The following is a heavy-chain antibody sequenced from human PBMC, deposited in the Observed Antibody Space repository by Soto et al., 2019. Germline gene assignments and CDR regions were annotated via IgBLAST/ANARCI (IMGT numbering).Heavy chain of an antibody. CDR2: IMQDGSEK. CDR1: GFRISGYW. J-gene: IGHJ4*02. V-gene: IGHV3-7*01. CDR3: GRGHSAPDY. Sequence: AGGSMRLSSIVAGFRISGYWVSWVRQAPGKGLEWVANIMQDGSEKQYVDSVEGRFTISRDNARNSLYLQMNGLRAEDTAVYYCGRGHSAPDYWGQGTLVTVSS.